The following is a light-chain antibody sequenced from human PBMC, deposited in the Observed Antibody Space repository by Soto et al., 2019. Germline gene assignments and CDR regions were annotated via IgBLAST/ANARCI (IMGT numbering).Light chain of an antibody. Sequence: AIQLTQSPSSLSASVGDRVTITCRASQGISGALAWYQQKPGKAPKLLIYDASSLESGVPSRFSGSGSGTDFTLTISSLQPEDFATYYCQQFNNYSITFGQGTRLEIK. CDR1: QGISGA. CDR2: DAS. V-gene: IGKV1D-13*01. CDR3: QQFNNYSIT. J-gene: IGKJ5*01.